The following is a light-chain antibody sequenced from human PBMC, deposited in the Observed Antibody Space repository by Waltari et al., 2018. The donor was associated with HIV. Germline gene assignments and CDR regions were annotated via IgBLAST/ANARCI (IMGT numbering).Light chain of an antibody. CDR2: DIT. V-gene: IGLV2-14*03. CDR3: NSYTSSNTFV. CDR1: YDDVGGSNY. J-gene: IGLJ1*01. Sequence: QSALTQPASVSGSPGQSLTIPCTGTYDDVGGSNYVSWYQHHPGKAPKVIIYDITKRPSGISDRFSGSKSGNTASLTISGLQDEDEADYYCNSYTSSNTFVFGTGTKVTVL.